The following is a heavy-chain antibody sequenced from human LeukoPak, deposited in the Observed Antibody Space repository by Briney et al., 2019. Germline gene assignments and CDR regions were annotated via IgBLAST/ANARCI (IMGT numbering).Heavy chain of an antibody. D-gene: IGHD6-19*01. V-gene: IGHV3-21*01. Sequence: PGGSLRLSCAASGFTFSNYAMNWVRQAPGKGLEWVSSISSSSSYIYYADSVKGRFTISRDNAKNSLYLQMNSLRAEDTAVYYCARVGSGWTLDYWGQGTLVTVSS. CDR3: ARVGSGWTLDY. J-gene: IGHJ4*02. CDR1: GFTFSNYA. CDR2: ISSSSSYI.